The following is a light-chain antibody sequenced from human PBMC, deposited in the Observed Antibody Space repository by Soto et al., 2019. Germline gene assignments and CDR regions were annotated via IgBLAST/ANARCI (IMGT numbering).Light chain of an antibody. J-gene: IGLJ3*02. CDR1: SSDVGGYKY. CDR3: FSYTANDNGV. Sequence: QSVLTQPASVSGSPGQSITISCTGTSSDVGGYKYVSWYQQLPGKAPQLIISAVRQRPSGVPDRFSGSKSGNTASLTISGLQTDDEADYFCFSYTANDNGVFGGGTKLTVL. CDR2: AVR. V-gene: IGLV2-14*03.